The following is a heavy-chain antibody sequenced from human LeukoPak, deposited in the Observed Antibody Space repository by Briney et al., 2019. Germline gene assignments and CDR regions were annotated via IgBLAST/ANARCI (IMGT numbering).Heavy chain of an antibody. V-gene: IGHV1-46*01. J-gene: IGHJ3*02. CDR3: VRIRDGYNDAYDI. CDR2: INPCGGNT. D-gene: IGHD5-24*01. Sequence: DSVKVSCKASGYTVTNYYIHWVRQAPGQGLEGMGVINPCGGNTNYAQNFQRRVTMTRDTSASTVYMELSSLRSEDTAIYYCVRIRDGYNDAYDIWGQGTVVTVPS. CDR1: GYTVTNYY.